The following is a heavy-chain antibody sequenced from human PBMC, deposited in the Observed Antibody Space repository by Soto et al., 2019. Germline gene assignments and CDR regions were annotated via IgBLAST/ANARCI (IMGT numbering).Heavy chain of an antibody. CDR2: IKSKTDGGTT. D-gene: IGHD4-17*01. Sequence: NPGGSLRLSCAASGFTFSNAWMSWVRQAPGKGLEWVGRIKSKTDGGTTDYAAPVKGRFTISRDDSKNTLYLQMNSLKTEDTAVYYCTTLGFDYGDYAALGYWGQGTLVTVSS. CDR3: TTLGFDYGDYAALGY. V-gene: IGHV3-15*01. CDR1: GFTFSNAW. J-gene: IGHJ4*02.